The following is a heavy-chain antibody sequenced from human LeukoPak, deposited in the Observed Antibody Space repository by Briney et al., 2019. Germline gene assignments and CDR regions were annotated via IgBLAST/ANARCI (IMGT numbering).Heavy chain of an antibody. D-gene: IGHD3-10*01. Sequence: SGTLSLTCAVSGGSISNVNWWSWVRQPPGKGLEWIGEIYHTGTTNYNPSLKSRVTTSVDKSKNHFSLKVSSVTAADTAVYYCARWYGSGSYHTNYYYYGMDVWGKGTTVSVSS. CDR3: ARWYGSGSYHTNYYYYGMDV. CDR1: GGSISNVNW. J-gene: IGHJ6*04. CDR2: IYHTGTT. V-gene: IGHV4-4*02.